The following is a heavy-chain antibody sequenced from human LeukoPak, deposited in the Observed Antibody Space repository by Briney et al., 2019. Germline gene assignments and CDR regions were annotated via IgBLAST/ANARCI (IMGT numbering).Heavy chain of an antibody. CDR3: ARETVLGVVRTSNGFDY. CDR2: IYHSGST. V-gene: IGHV4-30-2*01. J-gene: IGHJ4*02. CDR1: GGSISSGGYY. D-gene: IGHD2-2*01. Sequence: PSETLSLTCTVSGGSISSGGYYWSWIRQPPGKGLEWIGYIYHSGSTYYNPSLKSRVTISVDRSKNQFSLKLSSVTAADTAVYYCARETVLGVVRTSNGFDYWGQGTLVTVSS.